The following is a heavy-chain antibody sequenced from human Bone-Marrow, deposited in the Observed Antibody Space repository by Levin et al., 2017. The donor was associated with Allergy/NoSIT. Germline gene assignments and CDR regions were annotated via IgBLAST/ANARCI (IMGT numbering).Heavy chain of an antibody. V-gene: IGHV4-34*01. Sequence: SSETLSLTCAVSGGSFRGYHWSWIRQPPGKGLEWIGEINHSGSTNYNPSVKSRVTISIDTSKQPLSLKVTSVTAADTAIYYCARGRARKRDDPHFDSWGQGTLVTVSS. J-gene: IGHJ4*02. CDR1: GGSFRGYH. CDR3: ARGRARKRDDPHFDS. CDR2: INHSGST.